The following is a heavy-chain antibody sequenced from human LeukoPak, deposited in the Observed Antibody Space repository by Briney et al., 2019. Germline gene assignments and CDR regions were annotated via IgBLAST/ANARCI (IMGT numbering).Heavy chain of an antibody. D-gene: IGHD6-19*01. CDR1: GFTFSTYA. V-gene: IGHV3-64*01. Sequence: GGSLRLSCAASGFTFSTYAMHWVRQAPGKRLEYVAAIDSKGDYPHYANSVKGRFTISRENSKNTLYLETGSLRAEDMAVYYCSEPSSSGWYAPLFWGQGTLVTVSS. J-gene: IGHJ4*02. CDR2: IDSKGDYP. CDR3: SEPSSSGWYAPLF.